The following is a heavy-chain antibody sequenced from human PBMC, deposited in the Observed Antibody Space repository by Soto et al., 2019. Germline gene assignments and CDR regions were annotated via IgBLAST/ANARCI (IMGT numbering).Heavy chain of an antibody. CDR1: GFTFSSYA. D-gene: IGHD4-17*01. V-gene: IGHV3-23*01. CDR3: AKDLLVREGSSTTVGWFDP. Sequence: GGSLRLSCAASGFTFSSYAVSWVRQAPGKGLEWVSAISGSGGSTYYADSVKGRFTISRDNSKNTLYLQMNSLRAEDTAVYYCAKDLLVREGSSTTVGWFDPWGQGTLVTVSS. J-gene: IGHJ5*02. CDR2: ISGSGGST.